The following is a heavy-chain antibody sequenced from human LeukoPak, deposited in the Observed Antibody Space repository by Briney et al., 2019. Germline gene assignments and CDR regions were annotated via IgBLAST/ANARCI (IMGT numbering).Heavy chain of an antibody. Sequence: GGSLRLSCAASGFTFSTYPMHWVRQAPGKGLEWVAVIADDGKDKHYVESVKGRFTISRDNAKNSLCLQMNSLRAEDTAVYYCARGERSGGSWGAFDIWGQGTMVTVSS. V-gene: IGHV3-30*04. CDR3: ARGERSGGSWGAFDI. J-gene: IGHJ3*02. CDR2: IADDGKDK. CDR1: GFTFSTYP. D-gene: IGHD2-15*01.